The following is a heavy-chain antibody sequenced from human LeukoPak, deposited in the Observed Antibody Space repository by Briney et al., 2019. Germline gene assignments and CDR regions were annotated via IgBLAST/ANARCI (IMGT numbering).Heavy chain of an antibody. V-gene: IGHV1-8*03. CDR2: MNPNSGNT. J-gene: IGHJ4*02. CDR3: AREVRSYHGSGSQLLDS. CDR1: GYTFTSYY. D-gene: IGHD3-10*01. Sequence: ASVKVSCKASGYTFTSYYMHWVRQAPGQGLEWMGWMNPNSGNTGYAQKFQGRVTITRNTSISTAYMELSSLRSEDTAVYYCAREVRSYHGSGSQLLDSWGPGALVTVSS.